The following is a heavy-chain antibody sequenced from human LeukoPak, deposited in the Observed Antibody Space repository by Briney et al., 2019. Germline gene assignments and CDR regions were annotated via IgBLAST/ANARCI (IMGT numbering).Heavy chain of an antibody. D-gene: IGHD4-23*01. CDR2: IYHSGAT. Sequence: SETLSLTCAVSGGSISSSSSICWTWVRQPPGKGLEWIGEIYHSGATNYNPSLKSRVTMLLDKSKNQFSLKLNSVTAADTAVYYCARNGGNSDYDYWGQGTLVTVSS. J-gene: IGHJ4*02. V-gene: IGHV4-4*02. CDR3: ARNGGNSDYDY. CDR1: GGSISSSSSIC.